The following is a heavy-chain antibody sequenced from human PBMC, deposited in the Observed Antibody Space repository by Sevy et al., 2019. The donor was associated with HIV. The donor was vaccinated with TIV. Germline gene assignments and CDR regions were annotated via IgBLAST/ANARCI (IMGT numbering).Heavy chain of an antibody. CDR3: TRGLATADTPEYYFDY. V-gene: IGHV3-49*03. D-gene: IGHD5-12*01. J-gene: IGHJ4*02. Sequence: GGSLRLSCTASGFTVDEYAMSWFRQAPGKGLEWVAFITRNSYESYGGTTEYAASVKGRFIISRDDSKSIAYLQMNSLKTEDTAVYYCTRGLATADTPEYYFDYWGQGTLVTVSS. CDR2: ITRNSYESYGGTT. CDR1: GFTVDEYA.